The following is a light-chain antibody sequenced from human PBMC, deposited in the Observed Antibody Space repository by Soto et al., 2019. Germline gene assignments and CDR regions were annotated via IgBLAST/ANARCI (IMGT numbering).Light chain of an antibody. CDR3: AAWDDSLNGLV. J-gene: IGLJ1*01. CDR2: NNN. Sequence: QSVLTQPPSASGTPGQRVTISCSGSSSNIGSNTVNWYQQLPGTAPQLLIYNNNQRPSGVPDRFSGSKSGTSASLAISALQSEDEADYYCAAWDDSLNGLVFGTGTKLTVL. CDR1: SSNIGSNT. V-gene: IGLV1-44*01.